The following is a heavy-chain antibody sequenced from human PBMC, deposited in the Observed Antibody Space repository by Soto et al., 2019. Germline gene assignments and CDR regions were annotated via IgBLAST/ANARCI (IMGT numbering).Heavy chain of an antibody. V-gene: IGHV3-23*01. D-gene: IGHD2-15*01. J-gene: IGHJ6*02. CDR3: AKGGYCSGGSCYLRDYYYYGMDV. CDR1: GFTFSSYA. Sequence: GGSLRLSCAASGFTFSSYAMNWVRQAPGKGLEWVSAIGGSGGITYYADSVKGRFTISRDNSKNTLYLQMNILRAEDTAVYYCAKGGYCSGGSCYLRDYYYYGMDVWGQGTTVTVSS. CDR2: IGGSGGIT.